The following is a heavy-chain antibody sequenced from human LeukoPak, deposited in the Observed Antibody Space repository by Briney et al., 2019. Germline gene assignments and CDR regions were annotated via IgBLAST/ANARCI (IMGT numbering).Heavy chain of an antibody. J-gene: IGHJ4*02. CDR2: ITSDSRYI. CDR1: GFTVSSNY. D-gene: IGHD3-3*01. V-gene: IGHV3-21*01. CDR3: ARVISPGYDLSH. Sequence: MAGGSLRLSCAASGFTVSSNYMSWVRQAPGKGLEWVSSITSDSRYIFYADSVKGRFTISRDNAKSSLYLQMNSLRAEDTAVYYCARVISPGYDLSHWGQGTLVTVSS.